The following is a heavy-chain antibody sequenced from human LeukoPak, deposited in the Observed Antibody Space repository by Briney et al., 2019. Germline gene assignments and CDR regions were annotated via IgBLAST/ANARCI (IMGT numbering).Heavy chain of an antibody. J-gene: IGHJ4*02. V-gene: IGHV3-23*01. CDR2: IRGSGGST. CDR3: AKDRGHSYVTFDC. D-gene: IGHD5-18*01. Sequence: GGSLRLSCAASGFTFSSHAMSWVRQAPGKGLEWVSGIRGSGGSTYYADSVKGWFTISRDNSKNTLYLQMNSLRAEDTAIYYCAKDRGHSYVTFDCWGQGTLVTVSS. CDR1: GFTFSSHA.